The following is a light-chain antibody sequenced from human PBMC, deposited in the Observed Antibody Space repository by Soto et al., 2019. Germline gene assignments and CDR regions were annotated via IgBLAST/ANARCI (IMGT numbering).Light chain of an antibody. CDR2: DVY. CDR3: SSHSSSGTLEV. J-gene: IGLJ2*01. Sequence: QSVLTQPASVSGSPGQSITMSCAGTSSDVGGSNYVSWYQQHPGKAPKLMIYDVYNRPSGISNRFSGSKSGNTASLTISGLQAEDEADYYCSSHSSSGTLEVFGAGTQLTVL. V-gene: IGLV2-14*03. CDR1: SSDVGGSNY.